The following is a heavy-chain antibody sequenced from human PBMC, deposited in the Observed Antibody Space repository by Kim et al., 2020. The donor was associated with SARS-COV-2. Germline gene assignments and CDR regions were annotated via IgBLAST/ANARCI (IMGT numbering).Heavy chain of an antibody. CDR1: GGIFSTFS. D-gene: IGHD3-10*01. V-gene: IGHV1-69*13. J-gene: IGHJ6*01. CDR3: ASVVAYGPDFVPVIYDYY. Sequence: SVKVSCKASGGIFSTFSISWVRQAPGQGLEWMGGIVPIFGRASSAEKFQGRVTITADESTPTADMELSSLTSEDTAVYFCASVVAYGPDFVPVIYDYY. CDR2: IVPIFGRA.